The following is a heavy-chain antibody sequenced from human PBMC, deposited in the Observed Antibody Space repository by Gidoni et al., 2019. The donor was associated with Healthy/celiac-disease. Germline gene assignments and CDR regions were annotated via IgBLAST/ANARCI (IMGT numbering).Heavy chain of an antibody. J-gene: IGHJ5*02. Sequence: QVQLQESGPGLVKPSPTLSLTCTVSGGSISRGSYYWSWIRQPAGKGLEWIGRIYTSGSTNYNPSLKSRVTISVDTSKNQFSLKLSSVTAADTAVYYCARGGYYGSGSPSFDPWGQGTLVTVSS. D-gene: IGHD3-10*01. CDR1: GGSISRGSYY. CDR3: ARGGYYGSGSPSFDP. CDR2: IYTSGST. V-gene: IGHV4-61*02.